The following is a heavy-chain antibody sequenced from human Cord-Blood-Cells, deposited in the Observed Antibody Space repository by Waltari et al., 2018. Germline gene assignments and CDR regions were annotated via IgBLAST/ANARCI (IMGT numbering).Heavy chain of an antibody. V-gene: IGHV1-3*01. CDR1: GYTFTSYA. CDR3: ARAPDSSSCLDY. D-gene: IGHD6-13*01. CDR2: INAGNGNT. Sequence: QVQLVQSGAEVKKPGASVKVSCKASGYTFTSYAMHWVRQAPGQRLEWMGWINAGNGNTKYSQKCQGRVTITRDTSASTAYMELSSLRSEDTAVYYCARAPDSSSCLDYWGQGTLVTVSS. J-gene: IGHJ4*02.